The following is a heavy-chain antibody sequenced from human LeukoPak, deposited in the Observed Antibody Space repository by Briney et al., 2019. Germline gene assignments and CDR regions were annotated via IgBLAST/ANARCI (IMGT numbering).Heavy chain of an antibody. CDR1: GFTFSGSA. J-gene: IGHJ4*02. CDR2: IKKDGSET. CDR3: ARSNGWLTDY. D-gene: IGHD6-19*01. Sequence: GGSLRLSCAASGFTFSGSAMHWVRQAPGKGLEWVANIKKDGSETYYVDSVKGRFTISRDNAKNSLYLQMNDLRAEDTAVYYCARSNGWLTDYWGQGTLVTVSS. V-gene: IGHV3-7*05.